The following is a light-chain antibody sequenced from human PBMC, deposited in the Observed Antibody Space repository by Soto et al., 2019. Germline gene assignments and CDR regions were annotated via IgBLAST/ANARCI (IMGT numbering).Light chain of an antibody. CDR3: RTDNTWPRT. CDR1: QGIGDT. V-gene: IGKV3-15*01. Sequence: EVVMEQAPATLAFSPGEGANLSCRASQGIGDTLAWYPHKPGQTPTLLIYDTSTRATGVPTRLRGSRSGAAFTPTITRLQTEDFAVYYCRTDNTWPRTFGGGPK. J-gene: IGKJ4*01. CDR2: DTS.